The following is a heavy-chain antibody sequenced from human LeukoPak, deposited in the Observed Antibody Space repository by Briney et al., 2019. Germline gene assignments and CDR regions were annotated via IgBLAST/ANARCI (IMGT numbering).Heavy chain of an antibody. V-gene: IGHV1-69*04. CDR3: ARSLYRDGSIWYFNL. J-gene: IGHJ2*01. CDR1: GGTFSSYA. D-gene: IGHD5-18*01. CDR2: IIPILGIA. Sequence: SVKVSCKASGGTFSSYAISWVRQAPGQGLEWMGRIIPILGIANYAQKFQGRVTITADKSTSTAYMELSSLRSEDTAVYYCARSLYRDGSIWYFNLWGRGTLVTVSS.